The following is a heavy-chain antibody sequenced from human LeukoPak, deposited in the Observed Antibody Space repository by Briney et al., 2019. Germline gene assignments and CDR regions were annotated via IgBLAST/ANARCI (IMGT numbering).Heavy chain of an antibody. D-gene: IGHD2-2*01. J-gene: IGHJ4*02. CDR3: AKEAEYCSSTSCQIEPDY. Sequence: GGSLRLSCAASGFTFSSYSMNWVRQAPGKGLEWVSYISSSSSTIYYADSVKGRFTISRDNAKNSVYLQMNSLRAEDTAVYYCAKEAEYCSSTSCQIEPDYWGQGTLVTVSS. V-gene: IGHV3-48*04. CDR1: GFTFSSYS. CDR2: ISSSSSTI.